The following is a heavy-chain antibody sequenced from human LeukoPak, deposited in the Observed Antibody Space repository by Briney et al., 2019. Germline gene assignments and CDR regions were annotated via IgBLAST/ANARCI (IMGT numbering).Heavy chain of an antibody. CDR3: ASGSGSGYYYFVY. V-gene: IGHV3-20*04. CDR2: INWHGGST. J-gene: IGHJ4*02. CDR1: GFTFDDYG. Sequence: GGSLRLSCAASGFTFDDYGMSWVRPAPGKGLEWVSGINWHGGSTGYADSVKGRFTISRDNAKNSLYLQMNSLRAEDTALYYCASGSGSGYYYFVYWGQGTLSPSPQ. D-gene: IGHD3-22*01.